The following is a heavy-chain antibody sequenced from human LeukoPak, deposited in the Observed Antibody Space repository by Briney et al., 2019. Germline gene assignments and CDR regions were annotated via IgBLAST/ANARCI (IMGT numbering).Heavy chain of an antibody. J-gene: IGHJ4*02. D-gene: IGHD6-19*01. CDR2: INTGGTVT. CDR3: ATKQWLAPPPDS. CDR1: GFTFSKYW. Sequence: GGSLRLSCAASGFTFSKYWMLWVRQGPGKGLESVSRINTGGTVTTYAHTVKGGFPVSRAHADNTMFLQMNSVRDEDTAVYYCATKQWLAPPPDSWGQGTPVTVSS. V-gene: IGHV3-74*01.